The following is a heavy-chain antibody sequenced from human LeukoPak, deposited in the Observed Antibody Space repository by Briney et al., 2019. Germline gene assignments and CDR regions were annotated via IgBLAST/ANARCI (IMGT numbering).Heavy chain of an antibody. D-gene: IGHD4-23*01. Sequence: GGSLRLSCAASGFTVSSNYMSWVRQAPGKGLEWVSVLYSGGSTYYADSVKGRFTISRDDSKNMLYLLMNSLRAEDTAVYYCARGRPTVAGDTFDIWGQGTMVTVSS. CDR1: GFTVSSNY. CDR3: ARGRPTVAGDTFDI. J-gene: IGHJ3*02. V-gene: IGHV3-53*01. CDR2: LYSGGST.